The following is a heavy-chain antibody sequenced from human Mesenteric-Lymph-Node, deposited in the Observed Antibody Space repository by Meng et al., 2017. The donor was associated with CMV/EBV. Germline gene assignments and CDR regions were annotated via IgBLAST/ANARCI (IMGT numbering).Heavy chain of an antibody. J-gene: IGHJ3*02. CDR2: IKQDGSEK. D-gene: IGHD4-23*01. CDR1: GFTFDDYG. V-gene: IGHV3-7*01. CDR3: ARDVDYGGNRAMGAFDI. Sequence: GESLKISCAASGFTFDDYGMSWVRQAPGKGLEWVANIKQDGSEKYYVDSVKGRFTISRDNAKNSLYLQMNNLRAGDTAVYYCARDVDYGGNRAMGAFDIWGQGTMVTVSS.